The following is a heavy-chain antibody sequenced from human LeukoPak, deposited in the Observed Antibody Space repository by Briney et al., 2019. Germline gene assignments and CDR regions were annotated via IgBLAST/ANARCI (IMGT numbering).Heavy chain of an antibody. D-gene: IGHD5-18*01. CDR2: VSGSGGNT. V-gene: IGHV3-23*01. Sequence: PGGSLRLSCAASGFTFSSYAMSWVRQAPGKGLEWVSTVSGSGGNTYYADSVKGRFVISRDNSKNTVYMQMNSLRAEDTAVYYCAKDVERGYRYNYYYYYGMDVWGQGTTVTVSS. CDR3: AKDVERGYRYNYYYYYGMDV. J-gene: IGHJ6*02. CDR1: GFTFSSYA.